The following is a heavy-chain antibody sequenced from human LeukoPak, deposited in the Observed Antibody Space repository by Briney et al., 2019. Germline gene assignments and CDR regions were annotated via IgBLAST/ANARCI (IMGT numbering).Heavy chain of an antibody. V-gene: IGHV1-69*13. Sequence: SVTVSCKASGYTFTSYGISWVRQAPGQGLEWMGGIIPIFGTANYAQKFQGRVTITADESTSTAYMELSSLGSEDTAVYYCARSTYYDSSGYYGHNYYYGMDVWGQGTTVTVSS. CDR2: IIPIFGTA. CDR1: GYTFTSYG. CDR3: ARSTYYDSSGYYGHNYYYGMDV. J-gene: IGHJ6*02. D-gene: IGHD3-22*01.